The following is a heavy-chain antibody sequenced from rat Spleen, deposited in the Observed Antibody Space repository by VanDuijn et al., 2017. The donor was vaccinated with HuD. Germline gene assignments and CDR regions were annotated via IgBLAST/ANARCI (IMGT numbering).Heavy chain of an antibody. Sequence: EVQLVESGGGLVQPGRSMKLSCAASGLSFSNYDMAWVRQAPTKGLEWVASISYDGTATYYRDSVKGRFTLSRDNAKSTLYLQMNDLRSEDTATYYCTRGTYFRHWGQGVMVTVSS. CDR1: GLSFSNYD. CDR2: ISYDGTAT. V-gene: IGHV5-22*01. CDR3: TRGTYFRH. J-gene: IGHJ2*01. D-gene: IGHD4-6*01.